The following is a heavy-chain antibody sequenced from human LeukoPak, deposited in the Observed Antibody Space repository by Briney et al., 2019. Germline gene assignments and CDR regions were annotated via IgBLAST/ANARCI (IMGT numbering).Heavy chain of an antibody. CDR3: ARAFRGVHFDY. CDR1: GFTFNNYA. CDR2: ISYDGSNK. Sequence: HPGGSLRLSCAASGFTFNNYAMHWVRQAPGKGLEWVAVISYDGSNKYYADSVKGRFTISRDNSKNTLYLQMNSLRAEDTAVYYCARAFRGVHFDYWGQGTLVTVSS. D-gene: IGHD1-1*01. V-gene: IGHV3-30*04. J-gene: IGHJ4*02.